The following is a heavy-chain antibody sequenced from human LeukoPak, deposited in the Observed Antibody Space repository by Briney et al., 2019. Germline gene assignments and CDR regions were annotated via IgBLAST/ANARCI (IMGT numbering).Heavy chain of an antibody. D-gene: IGHD2-8*01. CDR3: ARATNLHAFDI. V-gene: IGHV3-23*01. CDR2: ISGSGGST. J-gene: IGHJ3*02. Sequence: GGSLRLSCAAYGFTFSTYGMSWVRQAPGKGLEWVSTISGSGGSTYYADSVKGRFTISRDNAKNSLYLQMNSLRAEDTAVYYCARATNLHAFDIWGQGTMVTVSS. CDR1: GFTFSTYG.